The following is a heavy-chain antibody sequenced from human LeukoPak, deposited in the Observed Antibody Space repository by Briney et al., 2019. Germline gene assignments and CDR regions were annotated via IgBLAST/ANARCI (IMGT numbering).Heavy chain of an antibody. CDR2: INPNSGGT. J-gene: IGHJ6*03. D-gene: IGHD3-16*01. V-gene: IGHV1-2*02. Sequence: ASVKVSCKASGYTFTGYYMHWVRQAPGQGLEWMGWINPNSGGTNYAQKFQGRVTMTRDTSISTAYMELSRLRSDDTAVYYCARDLYVQTYYYYYMDVWGKGNTVTVSS. CDR1: GYTFTGYY. CDR3: ARDLYVQTYYYYYMDV.